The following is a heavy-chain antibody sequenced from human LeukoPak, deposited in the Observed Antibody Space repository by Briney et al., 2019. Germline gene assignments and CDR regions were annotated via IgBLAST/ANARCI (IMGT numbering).Heavy chain of an antibody. CDR3: ARDASVLRFLEWPQSGMDV. CDR2: IYYSGST. V-gene: IGHV4-59*01. D-gene: IGHD3-3*01. CDR1: GGSISSYY. J-gene: IGHJ6*02. Sequence: SETLSLTCTVSGGSISSYYWSWIRQPLGKGLEWIGYIYYSGSTNYSPSLKSRVTMSVDTSKNQFSLKLSSVTAADTAVYYCARDASVLRFLEWPQSGMDVWGQGTTVTVSS.